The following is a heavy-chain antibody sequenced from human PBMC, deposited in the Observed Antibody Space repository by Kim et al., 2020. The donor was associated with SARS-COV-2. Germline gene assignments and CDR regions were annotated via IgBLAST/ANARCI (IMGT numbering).Heavy chain of an antibody. V-gene: IGHV4-61*03. D-gene: IGHD5-18*01. Sequence: TNYNPSLKSRVTISVDTSKIHFSLKLTSVTAADTAVYYCARGYTSMVFDYWGQGTLVTVSS. J-gene: IGHJ4*02. CDR3: ARGYTSMVFDY. CDR2: T.